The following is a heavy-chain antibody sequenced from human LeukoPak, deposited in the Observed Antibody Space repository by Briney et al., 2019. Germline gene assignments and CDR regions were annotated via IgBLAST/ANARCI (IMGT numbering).Heavy chain of an antibody. J-gene: IGHJ3*02. CDR3: ARHHYDRSGSHRTFDI. CDR1: GGSISSYY. D-gene: IGHD3-22*01. CDR2: IHYNEGT. V-gene: IGHV4-59*01. Sequence: PSETLSLTCSVSGGSISSYYCSWLRQSPGKGVEWIGYIHYNEGTNYNPSLKSRVTMSVDTSKSQFSLKLTYVTAADTAVYFCARHHYDRSGSHRTFDIWGQGTVVTVSS.